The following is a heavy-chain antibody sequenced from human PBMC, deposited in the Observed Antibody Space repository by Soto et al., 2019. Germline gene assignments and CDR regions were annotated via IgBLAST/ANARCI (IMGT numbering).Heavy chain of an antibody. D-gene: IGHD3-22*01. J-gene: IGHJ4*02. Sequence: GGSLRLSCAASGFTFSSYAMSWVRQAPGKGLEWVSAISGSGGSTYYADSVKGRFTISRDNSKNTLYLQMNSLRAEDTAVYYCAKYSFLPIVVVITYFDDWGQGTLVTVSS. CDR1: GFTFSSYA. V-gene: IGHV3-23*01. CDR2: ISGSGGST. CDR3: AKYSFLPIVVVITYFDD.